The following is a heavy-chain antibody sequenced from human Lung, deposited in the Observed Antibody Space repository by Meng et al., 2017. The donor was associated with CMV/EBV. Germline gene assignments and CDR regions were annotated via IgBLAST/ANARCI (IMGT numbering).Heavy chain of an antibody. J-gene: IGHJ6*02. Sequence: SXXVSXKASGYTFSSYAVSWVRQAPGQGLEWVGGITTIFGTPYYAQKFQGRVTITTDESTTTVYMELSSLRFEDTAVNYCARGGGSGSPTWKYYGMDVGGQGXTVTSP. CDR2: ITTIFGTP. CDR3: ARGGGSGSPTWKYYGMDV. D-gene: IGHD1-1*01. V-gene: IGHV1-69*05. CDR1: GYTFSSYA.